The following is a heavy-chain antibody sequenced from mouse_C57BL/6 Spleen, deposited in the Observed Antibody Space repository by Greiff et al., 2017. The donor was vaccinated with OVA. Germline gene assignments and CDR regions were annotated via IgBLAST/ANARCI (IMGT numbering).Heavy chain of an antibody. CDR2: IDPENGDT. CDR3: TRRFSFDV. V-gene: IGHV14-4*01. CDR1: GFNIKDDY. Sequence: VQLQQSGAELVRPGASVKLSCTASGFNIKDDYMYWVKQTPEQGLEWIGWIDPENGDTAYASKFQGKATITADTSSNTAYLQLSSLTSEDTAVYYCTRRFSFDVWGTGTTVTVSS. J-gene: IGHJ1*03.